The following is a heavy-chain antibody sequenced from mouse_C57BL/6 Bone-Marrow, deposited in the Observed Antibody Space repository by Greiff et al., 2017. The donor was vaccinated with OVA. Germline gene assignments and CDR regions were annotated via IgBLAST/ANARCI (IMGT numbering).Heavy chain of an antibody. D-gene: IGHD2-12*01. CDR3: ARGRIRRAMDY. V-gene: IGHV1-64*01. J-gene: IGHJ4*01. Sequence: QVQLQQPGAELVKPGASVKLSCKASGYTFTSYWMHWVKQRPGQGLEWIGMIHPNSGSTNYNEKFKSKATLTVDKASSTAYMQLSSLTSEDSAVYYCARGRIRRAMDYWGQGTSVTVSS. CDR1: GYTFTSYW. CDR2: IHPNSGST.